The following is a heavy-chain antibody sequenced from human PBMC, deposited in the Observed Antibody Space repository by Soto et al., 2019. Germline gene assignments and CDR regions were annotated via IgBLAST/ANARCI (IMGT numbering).Heavy chain of an antibody. J-gene: IGHJ5*02. CDR2: LYSGGTT. V-gene: IGHV3-53*01. D-gene: IGHD1-26*01. Sequence: LRLSCAASGFIVSNSYMSWVRQAPGKGLEWVSILYSGGTTYYADSVKGRFTFSRDNAANTVFLQMNNLRVEDTAVYYCVRDRGGSYWLDPWGQGTLVTVSS. CDR3: VRDRGGSYWLDP. CDR1: GFIVSNSY.